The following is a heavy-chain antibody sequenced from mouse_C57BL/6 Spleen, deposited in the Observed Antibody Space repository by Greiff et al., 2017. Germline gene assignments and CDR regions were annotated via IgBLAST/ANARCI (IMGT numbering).Heavy chain of an antibody. V-gene: IGHV1-52*01. J-gene: IGHJ4*01. CDR2: IDPSDSET. D-gene: IGHD2-3*01. CDR1: GYTFTSYW. CDR3: ARYAIYDGYSYAMDY. Sequence: VQLQQPGAELVRPGSSVKLSCKASGYTFTSYWMHWVKQRPIQGLEWIGNIDPSDSETHYNQKFKDKATLTVDKSSSTAYMQLSSLTSEDSAVYYCARYAIYDGYSYAMDYWGQGTSVTVSS.